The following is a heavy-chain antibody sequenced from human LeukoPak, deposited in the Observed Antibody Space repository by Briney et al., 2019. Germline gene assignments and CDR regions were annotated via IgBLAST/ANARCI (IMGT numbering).Heavy chain of an antibody. D-gene: IGHD7-27*01. Sequence: GESLRISCKGSGYSFTSYWIGWVRQMPGKGLEWMGIIYPGDSDTRYSPSFQGQVTISADKSISTAYLQWSSLKASDTAMYYCARHHPGPDDTADWGDYWGQGTLVTVSS. CDR1: GYSFTSYW. J-gene: IGHJ4*02. CDR3: ARHHPGPDDTADWGDY. V-gene: IGHV5-51*01. CDR2: IYPGDSDT.